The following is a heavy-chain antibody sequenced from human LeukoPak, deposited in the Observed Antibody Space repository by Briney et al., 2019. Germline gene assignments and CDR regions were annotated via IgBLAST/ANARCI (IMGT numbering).Heavy chain of an antibody. J-gene: IGHJ4*02. CDR2: INHSGST. CDR3: ASSVTYYYDSSGCPFDY. D-gene: IGHD3-22*01. V-gene: IGHV4-34*01. CDR1: GGSFSGYY. Sequence: PSETLSLTCAVYGGSFSGYYWSWIRQPPGKGLEWIGEINHSGSTNYNPSLKSRVTISVDTSKNQFSLKLSSVTAADTAVYYCASSVTYYYDSSGCPFDYWGQGTLVTVSS.